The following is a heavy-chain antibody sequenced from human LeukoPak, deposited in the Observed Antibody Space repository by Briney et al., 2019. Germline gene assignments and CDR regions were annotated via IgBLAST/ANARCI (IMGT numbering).Heavy chain of an antibody. V-gene: IGHV4-39*01. D-gene: IGHD5-18*01. CDR2: IRFSGTT. CDR1: GGSIRSNTNFWGWNSSNY. Sequence: PSETLSLTCTVSGGSIRSNTNFWGWNSSNYWGWIRQPPGKGLEWIGSIRFSGTTYYNPSLQSRLTISVDASKNQFSLKVTSVTATDTALYYCARQRDTASVGAFDIWGQGTMVTVSS. CDR3: ARQRDTASVGAFDI. J-gene: IGHJ3*02.